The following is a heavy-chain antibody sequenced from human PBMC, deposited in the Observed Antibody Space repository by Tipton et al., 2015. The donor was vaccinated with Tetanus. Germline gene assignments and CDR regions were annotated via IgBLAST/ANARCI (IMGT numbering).Heavy chain of an antibody. J-gene: IGHJ6*02. CDR2: IDPNSGGT. Sequence: QLVQSGAEMKKPGASVKVSCQASGYTFTGYYMYWVRQAPGQGLEWMGWIDPNSGGTVYAQKFQGRVPMTRDTSISTAYMERSSLRSDDTAVYYWARDRGDYIYYGMDVGGPGTTVTVS. CDR3: ARDRGDYIYYGMDV. V-gene: IGHV1-2*02. D-gene: IGHD3-22*01. CDR1: GYTFTGYY.